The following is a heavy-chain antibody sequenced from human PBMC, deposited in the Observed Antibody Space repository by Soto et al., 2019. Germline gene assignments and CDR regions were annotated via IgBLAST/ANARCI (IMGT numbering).Heavy chain of an antibody. Sequence: ASVKVSCKASGYTFTGYYMHWVRQAPGQGLEWMGWINPNSGGTNYAQKFQGRVTMTRDTSISTAYMELSRLRSDDTAVYYCARQGYYVSGSYSGGYYFDYWGQGTLVTVS. D-gene: IGHD3-10*01. J-gene: IGHJ4*02. CDR1: GYTFTGYY. V-gene: IGHV1-2*02. CDR2: INPNSGGT. CDR3: ARQGYYVSGSYSGGYYFDY.